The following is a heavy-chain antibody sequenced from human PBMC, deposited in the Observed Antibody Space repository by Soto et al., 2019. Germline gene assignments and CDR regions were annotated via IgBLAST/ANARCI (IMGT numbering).Heavy chain of an antibody. Sequence: GGSLRLSCAASGLIFSNYKMHWVRQAPGKGLVWVSRINTDGSIIDYADSVKGRFTVSRDNAKNTLHLQMNSLRADDTAVYYCARDTDGLHYWGQGTLVTVSS. J-gene: IGHJ4*02. V-gene: IGHV3-74*01. CDR3: ARDTDGLHY. CDR1: GLIFSNYK. CDR2: INTDGSII.